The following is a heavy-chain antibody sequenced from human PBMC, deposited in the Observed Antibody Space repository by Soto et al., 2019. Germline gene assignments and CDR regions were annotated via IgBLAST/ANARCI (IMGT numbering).Heavy chain of an antibody. CDR1: GGSLSGYY. Sequence: SETLSLTCTVSGGSLSGYYWSWIRQPPGKGLEWIGDFYSSGSPHHNPSLKNRVSVSEDRSKNEFSLKLSSVTAADTAIYYCAREFYYDSSGIGFDSWGQRTLVTVSS. V-gene: IGHV4-59*01. J-gene: IGHJ4*02. CDR3: AREFYYDSSGIGFDS. CDR2: FYSSGSP. D-gene: IGHD3-22*01.